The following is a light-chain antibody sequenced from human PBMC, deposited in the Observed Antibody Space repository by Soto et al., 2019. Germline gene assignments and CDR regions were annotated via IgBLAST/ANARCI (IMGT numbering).Light chain of an antibody. CDR2: GNR. V-gene: IGLV1-40*01. Sequence: QPVLTQPPSVSGAPGQRVTLSCTGNSSNLEAGYDVHWYQQLPGAAPKLVIFGNRNRPSGVPERFSGSKSGTSASLAITGLQAEDEADYYCQAYDYSLTASVFGGGTKVTVL. J-gene: IGLJ3*02. CDR3: QAYDYSLTASV. CDR1: SSNLEAGYD.